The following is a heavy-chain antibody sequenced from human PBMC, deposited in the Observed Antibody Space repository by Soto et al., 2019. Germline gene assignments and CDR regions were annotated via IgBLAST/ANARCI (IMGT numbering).Heavy chain of an antibody. CDR1: GFTFSNAY. Sequence: EVQLVESGGGLVKPGGSLRVSCAASGFTFSNAYMNWVRQAPGKGLEWVGRIKSKTDGGTPDYAAPVKGRFSISRDDSKNTLYVQMNSLKIEDTAVYYCTIGLFNSGWYEDYWGQGTLVTVSS. V-gene: IGHV3-15*07. D-gene: IGHD6-19*01. J-gene: IGHJ4*02. CDR2: IKSKTDGGTP. CDR3: TIGLFNSGWYEDY.